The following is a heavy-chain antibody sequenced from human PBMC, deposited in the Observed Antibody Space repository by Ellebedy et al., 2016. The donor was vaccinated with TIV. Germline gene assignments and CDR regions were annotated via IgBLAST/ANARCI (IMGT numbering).Heavy chain of an antibody. CDR2: INYRGTT. Sequence: SETLSLTCTVSGGSLSSGNYYWDWIRQPPGKGLEWIGNINYRGTTYYNPSLNIRVTMSVDTFKNQFSLKLSSVTAADTAVYYCAREAIFGVVRSHYYSDYWGQGTLVTVSS. CDR1: GGSLSSGNYY. J-gene: IGHJ4*02. V-gene: IGHV4-39*07. CDR3: AREAIFGVVRSHYYSDY. D-gene: IGHD3-3*01.